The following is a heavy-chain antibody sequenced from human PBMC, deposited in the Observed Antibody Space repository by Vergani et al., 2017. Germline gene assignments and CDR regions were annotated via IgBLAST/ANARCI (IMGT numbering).Heavy chain of an antibody. CDR3: AKGRGQWLINWFDP. CDR2: IYSGGST. CDR1: GFTVSSNY. D-gene: IGHD6-19*01. Sequence: EVQLLESGGGLVQPGGSLRLSCAASGFTVSSNYMSWVRQAPGKGLEWVSVIYSGGSTYYADSVKGRFTISRDNSKNTLYLQMNSLRAEDTAVYYCAKGRGQWLINWFDPWGQGTLVTVSS. J-gene: IGHJ5*02. V-gene: IGHV3-53*01.